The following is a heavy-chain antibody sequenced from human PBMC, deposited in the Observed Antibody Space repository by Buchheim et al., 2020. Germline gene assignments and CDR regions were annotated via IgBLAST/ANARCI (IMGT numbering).Heavy chain of an antibody. Sequence: QVQLVESGGGVVQPGRSLRLSCAASGFTFSSCGMHWVRQAPGKGLEWVAVISYDGSNKYYADSVKGRFTISRDNSKNTLYLQMNSLRAEDTAVYYCAKNDYEMDYWGQGTL. V-gene: IGHV3-30*18. CDR1: GFTFSSCG. J-gene: IGHJ4*02. CDR3: AKNDYEMDY. D-gene: IGHD4-17*01. CDR2: ISYDGSNK.